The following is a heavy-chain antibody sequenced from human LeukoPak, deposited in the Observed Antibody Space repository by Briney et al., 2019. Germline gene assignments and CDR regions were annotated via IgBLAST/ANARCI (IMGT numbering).Heavy chain of an antibody. CDR2: IKEDGSER. CDR3: VSGGSYHFH. J-gene: IGHJ4*02. Sequence: GGSLRLSCVVSGFTFSNYWMSWARQVPGKGLEWVANIKEDGSERYYVDSVKGRFTISRDNAKNSLYLQMNSLRAEDTSVYYCVSGGSYHFHWGQGTLVTVSS. D-gene: IGHD3-16*02. V-gene: IGHV3-7*01. CDR1: GFTFSNYW.